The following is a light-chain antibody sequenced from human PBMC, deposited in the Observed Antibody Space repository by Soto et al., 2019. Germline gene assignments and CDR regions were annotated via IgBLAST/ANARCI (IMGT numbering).Light chain of an antibody. J-gene: IGLJ3*02. CDR3: AAFDDSLNGWV. Sequence: QSVLTQPPSASGTPGQRVTISCSGSSSNIGGNPVVWYQQLPGTAPNLFIYGTDQRPSGVPDRFSGSKSGTAASLAISGLQSEYEADYYCAAFDDSLNGWVFGGGTKVPVL. CDR2: GTD. V-gene: IGLV1-44*01. CDR1: SSNIGGNP.